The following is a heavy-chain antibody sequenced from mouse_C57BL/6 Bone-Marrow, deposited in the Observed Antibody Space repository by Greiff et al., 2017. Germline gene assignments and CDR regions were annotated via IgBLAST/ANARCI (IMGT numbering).Heavy chain of an antibody. D-gene: IGHD3-3*01. CDR2: ISSGGSYT. Sequence: VQLKESGGDLVKPGGSLKLSCAASGFTFSSYGMSWVRQTPDKRLEWVATISSGGSYTYYPDSVKGRFTISRDNAKNTLYLQMSSLKSEDTAMYYCARQRACAMDYWGQGTSVTVSS. V-gene: IGHV5-6*01. CDR3: ARQRACAMDY. J-gene: IGHJ4*01. CDR1: GFTFSSYG.